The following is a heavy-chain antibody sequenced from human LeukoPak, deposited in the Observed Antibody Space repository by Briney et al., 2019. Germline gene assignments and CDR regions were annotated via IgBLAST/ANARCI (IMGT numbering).Heavy chain of an antibody. J-gene: IGHJ5*02. CDR2: IIYDGTT. V-gene: IGHV4-34*01. D-gene: IGHD3-10*01. CDR3: ARGSAWFRVRAGRWFGP. CDR1: GGSFTGYY. Sequence: SETLSLTCAVSGGSFTGYYWSWIRQAPGKGLEWIGEIIYDGTTKYSPSLKSRVTISVDTSKSQFSLNLSSVTAADTAVYFCARGSAWFRVRAGRWFGPWAQGTLVTVSS.